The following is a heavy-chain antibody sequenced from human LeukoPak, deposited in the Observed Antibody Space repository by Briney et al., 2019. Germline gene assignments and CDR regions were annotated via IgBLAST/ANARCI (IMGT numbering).Heavy chain of an antibody. CDR2: ISSSGSTI. CDR3: ARDDAIGAFDI. Sequence: GGSLRLSCAASGFTFSSYEMNWVRQAPGKGLEWVSYISSSGSTIYYADSVKGRFTISRDNAKNSLYLQMNSLRAEDTAVYYCARDDAIGAFDIWGQGTMVTVSP. V-gene: IGHV3-48*03. J-gene: IGHJ3*02. CDR1: GFTFSSYE. D-gene: IGHD2-8*01.